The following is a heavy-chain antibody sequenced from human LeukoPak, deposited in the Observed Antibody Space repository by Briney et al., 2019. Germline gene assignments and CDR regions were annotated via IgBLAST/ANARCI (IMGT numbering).Heavy chain of an antibody. CDR2: IYYSGST. J-gene: IGHJ4*02. D-gene: IGHD5-18*01. Sequence: SETLSLTCTVSGGSTSSSSYYWGWIRQPPGKGLEWIGSIYYSGSTYYNPSLKSRVTISVDTSKNQFSLKMSSVTAADTAVYYCARGIQLWSVDYWGQGTLVTVSS. CDR1: GGSTSSSSYY. V-gene: IGHV4-39*01. CDR3: ARGIQLWSVDY.